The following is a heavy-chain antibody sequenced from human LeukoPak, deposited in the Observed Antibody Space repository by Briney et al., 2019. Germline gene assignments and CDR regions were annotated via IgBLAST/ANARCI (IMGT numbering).Heavy chain of an antibody. Sequence: GGSLRLSCAASGFTFSSYAVSWVRQTPGKGLEWVSGLSGSGGSTYYADSVKGRFTISRDNSKNTLYLLMNSLRAEDTAVYYCARGRGGATSFDYWGQGTLVTVSS. D-gene: IGHD2-21*01. V-gene: IGHV3-23*01. CDR2: LSGSGGST. CDR1: GFTFSSYA. J-gene: IGHJ4*02. CDR3: ARGRGGATSFDY.